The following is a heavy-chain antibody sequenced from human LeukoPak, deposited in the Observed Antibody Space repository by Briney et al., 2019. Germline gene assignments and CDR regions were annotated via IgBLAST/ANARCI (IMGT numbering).Heavy chain of an antibody. D-gene: IGHD1-26*01. V-gene: IGHV3-7*01. CDR3: ARDVGGSLDY. CDR2: IKEDESAK. CDR1: GFTFSTYL. J-gene: IGHJ4*02. Sequence: GGSLRLSCAASGFTFSTYLMAWVRQAPGKGLEWVANIKEDESAKHQADSVKGRFTISRDNAQNSVYLQMSSLRDEDTAVYYCARDVGGSLDYWGQGALVTVSS.